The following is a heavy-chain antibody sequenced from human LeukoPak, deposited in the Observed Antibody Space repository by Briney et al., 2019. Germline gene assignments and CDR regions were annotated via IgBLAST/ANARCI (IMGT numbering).Heavy chain of an antibody. J-gene: IGHJ3*02. CDR2: INHSGST. D-gene: IGHD1-26*01. Sequence: PSETLSLTCAVYGGSFSGYYWSWIRQPPGKGLEWIGKINHSGSTNYNPSLKSRVTISVDTSKNQFSLKLSSVTAADTAVYYCARDPYSGSYYGAFDIWGQGTMVTVSS. CDR1: GGSFSGYY. CDR3: ARDPYSGSYYGAFDI. V-gene: IGHV4-34*01.